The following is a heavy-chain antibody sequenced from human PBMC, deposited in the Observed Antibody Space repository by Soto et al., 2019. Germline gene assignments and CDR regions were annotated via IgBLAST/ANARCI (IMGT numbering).Heavy chain of an antibody. Sequence: EVQLLESGGGLGQPGGSLRLSCAASGFIFSDHAMSWVRQAPGKGLEWVSGISGSSDTYYAGSVKGRFTISRDNYRNTLWLQLNSLRAEDTATYYCAKDTIRDGSASYYFDYWGQGTLVTVSS. CDR2: ISGSSDT. CDR1: GFIFSDHA. J-gene: IGHJ4*02. D-gene: IGHD3-10*01. CDR3: AKDTIRDGSASYYFDY. V-gene: IGHV3-23*01.